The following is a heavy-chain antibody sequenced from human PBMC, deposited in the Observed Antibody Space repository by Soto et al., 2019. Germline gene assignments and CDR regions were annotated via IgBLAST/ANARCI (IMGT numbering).Heavy chain of an antibody. J-gene: IGHJ3*02. V-gene: IGHV4-31*03. CDR3: ARAGVVTKGYDAFDI. Sequence: QVQLQESGPGLVKPSQSLSLTCTVSGGSISSGGYYWSWIRQHPGKGLEWIGYIYYSGSTYYNPSLKSRDTIPVDTSKNQFSLKLSSVTAADTAVYYCARAGVVTKGYDAFDIWGQGTMVTVSS. CDR1: GGSISSGGYY. D-gene: IGHD2-21*02. CDR2: IYYSGST.